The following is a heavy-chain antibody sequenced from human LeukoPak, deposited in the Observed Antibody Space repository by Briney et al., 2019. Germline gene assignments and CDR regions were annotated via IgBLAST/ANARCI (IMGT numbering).Heavy chain of an antibody. CDR2: IGGRDGST. CDR3: AKGHYYGSGSLDY. Sequence: PGGSLRLSCAASGFTFSSYGMSWVRQAPGKGLEWVSAIGGRDGSTYYADSVKGRFTISRDNSKKTLYVQMDSLRAEDTAVYYCAKGHYYGSGSLDYWGQGTLVTVSS. J-gene: IGHJ4*02. V-gene: IGHV3-23*01. CDR1: GFTFSSYG. D-gene: IGHD3-10*01.